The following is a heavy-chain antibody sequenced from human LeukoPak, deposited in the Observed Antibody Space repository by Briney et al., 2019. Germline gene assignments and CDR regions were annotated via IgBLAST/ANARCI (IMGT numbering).Heavy chain of an antibody. Sequence: PSETLPLICTVSGGSVSSGRYDWNWIRQPPGKGLEWIGYINYSGSTNYNPSLKSRVTISVDTSKNQFSLKLSSVTAADTAVYYCARDGGTGWTWGQGTLVTVSS. V-gene: IGHV4-61*01. CDR1: GGSVSSGRYD. CDR2: INYSGST. CDR3: ARDGGTGWT. J-gene: IGHJ5*02. D-gene: IGHD6-19*01.